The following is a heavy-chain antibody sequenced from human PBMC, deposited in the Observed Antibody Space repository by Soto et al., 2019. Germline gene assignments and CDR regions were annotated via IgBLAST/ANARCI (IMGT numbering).Heavy chain of an antibody. CDR3: ARDIVSGSGSLEY. J-gene: IGHJ4*02. CDR1: GFTFSSYW. CDR2: IKGDGSFT. V-gene: IGHV3-74*01. Sequence: EVQLVESGGGLVQPGGSLRLSCAASGFTFSSYWMHWVRQAPGKGLVWVSRIKGDGSFTSYADFVKGRFTISRDNAKNMLFLQRNSLRAEDTAVYYCARDIVSGSGSLEYWGQGTLVTVSS. D-gene: IGHD3-10*01.